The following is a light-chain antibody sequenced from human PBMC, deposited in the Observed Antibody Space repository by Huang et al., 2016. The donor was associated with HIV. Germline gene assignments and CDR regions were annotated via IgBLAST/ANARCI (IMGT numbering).Light chain of an antibody. V-gene: IGKV2-29*02. CDR3: MQGIHLPLT. J-gene: IGKJ4*01. CDR2: EVS. Sequence: DIVMTQTPLSLSVTPGQPASISCKSSQRLLHSDGKTFLYWYLQKPGQSPHLLIYEVSRRFSGVSNRFSGSGSGTDFTPKISRVEAEDVGIYYCMQGIHLPLTFGGGTKVEIK. CDR1: QRLLHSDGKTF.